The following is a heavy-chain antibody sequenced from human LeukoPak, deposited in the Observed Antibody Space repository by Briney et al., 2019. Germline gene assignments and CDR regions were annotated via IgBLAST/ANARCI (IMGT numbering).Heavy chain of an antibody. CDR3: AREKSGSDNTHHYYYIDV. CDR1: GFSVSSDY. CDR2: IYSGGST. V-gene: IGHV3-53*01. J-gene: IGHJ6*03. D-gene: IGHD3-10*01. Sequence: GGSLRLSCVASGFSVSSDYMTWVREAPGKGLECVSVIYSGGSTYYADSVKGRFTISRDNSKNTLFLQMNNLRAEDTAIYYSAREKSGSDNTHHYYYIDVWGTGTTVTISS.